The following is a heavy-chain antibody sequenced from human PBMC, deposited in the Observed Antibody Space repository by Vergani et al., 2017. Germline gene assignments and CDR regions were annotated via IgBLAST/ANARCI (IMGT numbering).Heavy chain of an antibody. CDR2: ISGSGGST. J-gene: IGHJ4*02. D-gene: IGHD2-2*01. CDR3: ANIQVGQYYFDY. V-gene: IGHV3-23*01. Sequence: EVQLLESGGGLVQPGGSLRLSCAASGFTFSSYAMSWVRQAPGKGLEWFSAISGSGGSTYYADSVKGRFTISRDNSKNTLYLQMNSLRAEDTAVYYCANIQVGQYYFDYWGQGTLVTVSS. CDR1: GFTFSSYA.